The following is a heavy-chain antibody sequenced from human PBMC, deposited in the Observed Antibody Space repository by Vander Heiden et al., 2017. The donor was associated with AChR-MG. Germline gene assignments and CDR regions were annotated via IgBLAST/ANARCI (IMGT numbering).Heavy chain of an antibody. CDR1: GFTFSSYA. CDR2: ISDSGGST. Sequence: EVQLLESGGGLVQPGGSLRPSCAASGFTFSSYAMSWVRQAPGKGLEWVSVISDSGGSTNYADSVKGRFTVSRDSSTNTVSLQMNSLTTADTAVYYCARGRSGTYGRSFDYWGQGTLVTVSS. CDR3: ARGRSGTYGRSFDY. D-gene: IGHD1-26*01. V-gene: IGHV3-23*01. J-gene: IGHJ4*02.